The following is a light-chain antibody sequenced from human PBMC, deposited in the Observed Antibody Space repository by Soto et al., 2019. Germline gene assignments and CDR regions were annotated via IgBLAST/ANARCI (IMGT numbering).Light chain of an antibody. CDR2: KVS. Sequence: QCVLTQPASVSGSPGQSITISCTGTSSDVGGYNFVSWYQQHPGTAPKLIIYKVSNRPSGVSYRFSGSKSGNTASLTISRIQAEDEADYYCGSYTSTNTRFFGTGTKLTVL. CDR1: SSDVGGYNF. J-gene: IGLJ1*01. CDR3: GSYTSTNTRF. V-gene: IGLV2-14*01.